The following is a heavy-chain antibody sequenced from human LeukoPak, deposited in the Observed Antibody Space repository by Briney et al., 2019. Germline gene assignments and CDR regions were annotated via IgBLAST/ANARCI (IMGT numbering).Heavy chain of an antibody. CDR2: TSAYNGNT. J-gene: IGHJ5*02. CDR3: ARVTLTRYCSSTSCYNFENWFDP. V-gene: IGHV1-18*01. D-gene: IGHD2-2*01. CDR1: GYTFTSYG. Sequence: ASVKVSCKASGYTFTSYGISWVRQAPGQGLEWMGWTSAYNGNTNYAQKLQGRVTMTTDTSTSTAYMELRSLRSDDTAVYYCARVTLTRYCSSTSCYNFENWFDPWGQGTLVTVSS.